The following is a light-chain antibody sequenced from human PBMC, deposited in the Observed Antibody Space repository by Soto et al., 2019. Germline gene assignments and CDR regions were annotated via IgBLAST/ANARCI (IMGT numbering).Light chain of an antibody. V-gene: IGLV2-23*01. CDR3: CSDAGSSTPYV. CDR1: SSDVGSYNL. Sequence: QSALTQPASVSGSPGQSITISCTGTSSDVGSYNLVSWYQQHPGKAPKLMIYEGSKRPSGVSNRFSGSKSGNTASLTISGLQAEDEAEYYCCSDAGSSTPYVFGTGTKLTVL. J-gene: IGLJ1*01. CDR2: EGS.